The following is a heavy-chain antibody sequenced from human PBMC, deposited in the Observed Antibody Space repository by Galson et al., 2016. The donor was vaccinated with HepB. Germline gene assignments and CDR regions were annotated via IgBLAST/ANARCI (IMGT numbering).Heavy chain of an antibody. J-gene: IGHJ4*02. CDR2: ISYDGGNK. Sequence: SLRLSCAASGFSFSSYAMHWVRQAPGKGLEGVAIISYDGGNKFYADSVKDRFTISRDNSKNTLYLQMNSLRVEDTALYYCARSDSGDDSFDCWGQGTLVTFSS. CDR1: GFSFSSYA. CDR3: ARSDSGDDSFDC. V-gene: IGHV3-30*04. D-gene: IGHD1-26*01.